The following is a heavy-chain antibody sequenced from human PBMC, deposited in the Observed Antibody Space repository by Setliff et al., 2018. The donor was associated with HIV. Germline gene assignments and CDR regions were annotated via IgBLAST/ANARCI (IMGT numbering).Heavy chain of an antibody. V-gene: IGHV5-51*01. CDR2: IFPGDSDT. CDR3: ARQPGRAAMGRENYYYYYMDV. CDR1: GYSFTNYW. D-gene: IGHD2-2*01. J-gene: IGHJ6*03. Sequence: GESLKISCTGSGYSFTNYWIGWVRQMPGKGLEWMGIIFPGDSDTRYSPSFQGQVTISADTSISTAYLQWRSLKASDTAMFYCARQPGRAAMGRENYYYYYMDVWGKGTTVTVSS.